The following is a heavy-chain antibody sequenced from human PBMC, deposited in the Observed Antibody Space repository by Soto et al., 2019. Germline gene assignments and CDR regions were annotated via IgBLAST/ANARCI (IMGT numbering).Heavy chain of an antibody. Sequence: RSLTCSIFSAYINSSSWSWMRAPPGRGREWIGSIYYRGSTNYNPSLKSRVTISVDTSKNQFSLKLSSVTAADTAVYYCARTDVYDSSGYDYWGQGTLVTVS. J-gene: IGHJ4*02. CDR2: IYYRGST. CDR1: SAYINSSS. CDR3: ARTDVYDSSGYDY. V-gene: IGHV4-59*01. D-gene: IGHD3-22*01.